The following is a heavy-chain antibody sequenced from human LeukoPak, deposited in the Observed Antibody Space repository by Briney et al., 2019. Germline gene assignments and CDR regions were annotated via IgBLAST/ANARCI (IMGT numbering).Heavy chain of an antibody. V-gene: IGHV1-18*01. CDR1: GYTFTSYG. CDR3: ARVEYYYESRGLYYFDY. CDR2: ISAYNGNT. D-gene: IGHD3-22*01. Sequence: GASVKVSCKASGYTFTSYGISWVRQAPGQGLEWMGWISAYNGNTNYAQKLQGRVTMTTDTYTSTAYMELRSLRSDDTAVYYCARVEYYYESRGLYYFDYWGQGTLVTVSS. J-gene: IGHJ4*02.